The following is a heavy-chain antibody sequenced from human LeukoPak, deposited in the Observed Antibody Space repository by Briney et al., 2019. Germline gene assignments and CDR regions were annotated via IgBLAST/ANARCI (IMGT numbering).Heavy chain of an antibody. CDR2: IYYSGST. J-gene: IGHJ4*02. Sequence: TSETLSLTCTVSNGSIGGYYWSWIRQSPGKGLEWIGYIYYSGSTNYNPSLKSRVTISVDTSKNQFSLKLSSVTAADTAVYYCARGGGNSAFDYWGQGTLVTVSS. D-gene: IGHD4-23*01. CDR3: ARGGGNSAFDY. CDR1: NGSIGGYY. V-gene: IGHV4-59*01.